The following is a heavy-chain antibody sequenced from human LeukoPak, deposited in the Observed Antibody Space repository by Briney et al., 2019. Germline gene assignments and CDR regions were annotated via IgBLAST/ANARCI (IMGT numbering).Heavy chain of an antibody. V-gene: IGHV1-58*02. D-gene: IGHD6-19*01. CDR3: AAGSGWYSPDY. CDR1: GFTFPTSA. CDR2: IVVGSGYT. J-gene: IGHJ4*02. Sequence: SVKVSCKASGFTFPTSAMQWARQARGQRLEWIGWIVVGSGYTSYAQKFQQRVTITRDMSTSTAYMELSSLRSEDTAVYYCAAGSGWYSPDYWGQGTLVTVSS.